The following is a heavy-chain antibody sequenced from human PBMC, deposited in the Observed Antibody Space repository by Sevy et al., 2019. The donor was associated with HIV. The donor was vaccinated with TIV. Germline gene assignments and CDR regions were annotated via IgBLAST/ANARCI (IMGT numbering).Heavy chain of an antibody. D-gene: IGHD3-3*01. CDR3: TRRAREWPGSLYGMDV. J-gene: IGHJ6*02. Sequence: GGSLRLSCAASGFTFSGSAMHWVRQASGKGLEWVGRIRSKANSYAIAYAASVKGRFTISRDDSKNKAYLQMNSLKTEDTAVYYCTRRAREWPGSLYGMDVWGQGTTVTVSS. CDR2: IRSKANSYAI. CDR1: GFTFSGSA. V-gene: IGHV3-73*01.